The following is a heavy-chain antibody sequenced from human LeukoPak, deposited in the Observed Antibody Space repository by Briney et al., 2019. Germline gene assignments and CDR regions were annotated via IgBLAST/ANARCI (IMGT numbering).Heavy chain of an antibody. V-gene: IGHV4-59*08. D-gene: IGHD6-19*01. CDR1: GGSISSYY. CDR2: IYYSGST. Sequence: SSGTLSLTCTVSGGSISSYYWSWIRQPPGKGLEWIGYIYYSGSTNYNPSLKSRVTISVNTSKNQFSLKLSSVTAADTAVYYCARQLGYYSGWLDYWGQGTLVTVSS. CDR3: ARQLGYYSGWLDY. J-gene: IGHJ4*02.